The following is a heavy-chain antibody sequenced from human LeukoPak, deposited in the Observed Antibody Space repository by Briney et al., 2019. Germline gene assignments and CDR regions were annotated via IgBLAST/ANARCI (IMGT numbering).Heavy chain of an antibody. J-gene: IGHJ4*02. V-gene: IGHV4-59*01. CDR2: IYYSGST. CDR3: ARSYGDYVTHYYFDY. Sequence: KEQDRIGYIYYSGSTNYNPSLKSRVTISVDTSKNQFYLKLSSVTAADTAVYYCARSYGDYVTHYYFDYWGQGTLVTVSS. D-gene: IGHD4-17*01.